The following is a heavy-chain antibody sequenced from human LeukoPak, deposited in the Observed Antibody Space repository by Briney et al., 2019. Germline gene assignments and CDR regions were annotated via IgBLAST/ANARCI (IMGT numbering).Heavy chain of an antibody. Sequence: SETLSLTCAVYGGSFSGYYWSWIRQPPGKGLEWIGEINNSGSTNYNPPHKRRATISVDTSKNQFSLKLSSVTAADTAVYYCARVLRHRSSSWRPTYEYFQHWGQGTLVTVSS. D-gene: IGHD6-13*01. J-gene: IGHJ1*01. CDR1: GGSFSGYY. CDR2: INNSGST. V-gene: IGHV4-34*01. CDR3: ARVLRHRSSSWRPTYEYFQH.